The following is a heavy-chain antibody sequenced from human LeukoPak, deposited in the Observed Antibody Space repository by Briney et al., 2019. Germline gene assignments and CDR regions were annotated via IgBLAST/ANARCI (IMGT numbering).Heavy chain of an antibody. CDR1: GFTFSGYW. Sequence: GGSLRLSCAASGFTFSGYWMSWVRQAPGKGLEWVANIKQDGSEKYYVDSVKGRFTISRDNAKNSLFLQMNSLRAEDTAVYYCARADIAAAGTDYWGQGTLVTVSS. D-gene: IGHD6-13*01. CDR2: IKQDGSEK. J-gene: IGHJ4*02. V-gene: IGHV3-7*02. CDR3: ARADIAAAGTDY.